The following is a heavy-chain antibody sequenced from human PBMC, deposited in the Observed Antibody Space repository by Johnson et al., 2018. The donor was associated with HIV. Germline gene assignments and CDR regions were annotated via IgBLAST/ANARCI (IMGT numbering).Heavy chain of an antibody. J-gene: IGHJ3*02. CDR2: IFSGCST. D-gene: IGHD3-3*01. CDR3: ANDFWSGSGI. Sequence: VQLVESGGGLVQPGGSLRLSCAASGFTVSSTYMSWVRQAPGKGLEWVSIIFSGCSTYYADSVMGRFTVSRDNSKSTLYLQMNSLRAEDTAVYYCANDFWSGSGIWGQGTMVTVSS. V-gene: IGHV3-66*01. CDR1: GFTVSSTY.